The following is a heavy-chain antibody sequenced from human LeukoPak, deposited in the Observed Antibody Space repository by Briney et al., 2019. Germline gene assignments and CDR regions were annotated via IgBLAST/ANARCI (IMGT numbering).Heavy chain of an antibody. D-gene: IGHD2-2*02. J-gene: IGHJ5*02. Sequence: SQTLSLTCTVSGGSISSGDYYWSWIRQPPGKGLEWIGYIYYSGSTNYNPSLKSRVTISVDTSKNQFSLKLSSVTAADTAVYYCARVYCSSTSCYTKLGWFDPWGQGTLVTVSS. V-gene: IGHV4-61*08. CDR2: IYYSGST. CDR3: ARVYCSSTSCYTKLGWFDP. CDR1: GGSISSGDYY.